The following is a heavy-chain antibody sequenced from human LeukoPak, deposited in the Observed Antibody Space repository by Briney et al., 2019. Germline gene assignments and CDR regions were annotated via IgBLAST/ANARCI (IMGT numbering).Heavy chain of an antibody. CDR2: IWYDGSNK. D-gene: IGHD3-9*01. CDR3: ARERRVILTGYPDY. J-gene: IGHJ4*02. CDR1: GFTFSSYG. Sequence: QPGRSLRLSCAASGFTFSSYGMHWVRQAPGKGLEWGAVIWYDGSNKYYADSVKGRFTISRDNSKNTLYLQMNSLRAEDTAVYYCARERRVILTGYPDYWGQGTLVTVSS. V-gene: IGHV3-33*01.